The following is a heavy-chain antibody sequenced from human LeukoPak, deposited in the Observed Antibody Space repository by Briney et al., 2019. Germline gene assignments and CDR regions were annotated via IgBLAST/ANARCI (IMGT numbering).Heavy chain of an antibody. Sequence: GGSLRLSCAPSGFTVSSNYMNWVRQAPGKGLEWVSAISGSATGSVTTYYTDSVKGRFTISRDNSKNTLYLQMNSLRAEDTAVYYCAKDREQWLAQIDYWGQGALVTVSS. CDR3: AKDREQWLAQIDY. D-gene: IGHD6-19*01. CDR1: GFTVSSNY. V-gene: IGHV3-23*01. J-gene: IGHJ4*02. CDR2: ISGSATGSVTT.